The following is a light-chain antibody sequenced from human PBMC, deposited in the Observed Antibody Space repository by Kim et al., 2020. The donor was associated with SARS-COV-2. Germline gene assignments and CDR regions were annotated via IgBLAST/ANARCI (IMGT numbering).Light chain of an antibody. V-gene: IGLV3-19*01. J-gene: IGLJ2*01. CDR2: GKN. CDR1: SRRRDE. CDR3: SSRDRNDNVV. Sequence: VALGQKDRNTREGDSRRRDEANRYKKKQGQAPIRAIYGKNQRPSGIPDRFSGSSSGKTASLTITGTQAGDEADYYCSSRDRNDNVVFGGGTQLTV.